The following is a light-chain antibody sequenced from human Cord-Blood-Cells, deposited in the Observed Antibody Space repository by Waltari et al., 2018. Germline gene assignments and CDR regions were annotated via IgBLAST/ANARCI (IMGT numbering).Light chain of an antibody. V-gene: IGKV1-39*01. CDR3: QQSYSTPYT. Sequence: IQMTQAPSSLPASVGERVTITCRASQSISSYLNWYQQKPGKAPKLLIYAASSLQSGVPSRFSGSGSGTDFTLTISSLQPEDFATYYCQQSYSTPYTFGQGTKLEIK. CDR2: AAS. J-gene: IGKJ2*01. CDR1: QSISSY.